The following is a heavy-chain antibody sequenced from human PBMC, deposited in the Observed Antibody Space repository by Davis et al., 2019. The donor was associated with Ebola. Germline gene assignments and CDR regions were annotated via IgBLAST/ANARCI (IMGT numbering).Heavy chain of an antibody. CDR1: GYTFTSYG. V-gene: IGHV1-18*01. CDR2: ISAYNGNT. CDR3: ARDHTPTTGDYGPYYGMDV. Sequence: ASVKVSCKASGYTFTSYGISWVRQAPGQGLEWMGWISAYNGNTNYAQKFQGRVTITADKSTSTAYMELSSLRSEDTAVYYCARDHTPTTGDYGPYYGMDVWGQGTTVTVSS. J-gene: IGHJ6*02. D-gene: IGHD4-17*01.